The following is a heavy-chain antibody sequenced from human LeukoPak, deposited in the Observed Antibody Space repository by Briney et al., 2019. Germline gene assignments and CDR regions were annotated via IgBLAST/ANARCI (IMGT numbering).Heavy chain of an antibody. CDR1: GFTFSKYG. CDR2: ISGTGSST. V-gene: IGHV3-23*01. J-gene: IGHJ4*02. CDR3: ARDHGDSTFDY. D-gene: IGHD4-17*01. Sequence: GGSLRLSCAASGFTFSKYGMSWVRQAPGKGLEWVSAISGTGSSTYYADSVKGRFTISRDNSKNTLYLQMNSLRAEDTAVYYCARDHGDSTFDYWGQGTLVTVSS.